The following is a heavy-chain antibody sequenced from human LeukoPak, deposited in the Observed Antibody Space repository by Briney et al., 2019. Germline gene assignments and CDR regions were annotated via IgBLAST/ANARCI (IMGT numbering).Heavy chain of an antibody. CDR2: IKQDGSGR. CDR1: GFTFTTFW. Sequence: PGGSLRLSCAASGFTFTTFWMSWVRQAPGKGLEWVANIKQDGSGRYYVDSVKGRFTISRDNAKNSLYLQMNSLRAEDTGVYYCAGSGWQVYLDYWGQGALVTVSS. J-gene: IGHJ4*02. V-gene: IGHV3-7*01. CDR3: AGSGWQVYLDY. D-gene: IGHD6-19*01.